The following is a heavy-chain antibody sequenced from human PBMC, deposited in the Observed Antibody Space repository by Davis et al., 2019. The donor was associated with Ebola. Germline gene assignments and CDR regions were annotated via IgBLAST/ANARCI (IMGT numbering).Heavy chain of an antibody. CDR3: ARGRILTGYLYYYGMDV. D-gene: IGHD3-9*01. Sequence: PSETLSLTCTVSGGSISSYYWSWIRQPPGKGLEWIGYIYYSGSTNYNPSLKSRVTISVDTSKNQFSLKLSSVTAADTAVYYCARGRILTGYLYYYGMDVWGQGTTVTVSS. CDR2: IYYSGST. CDR1: GGSISSYY. J-gene: IGHJ6*02. V-gene: IGHV4-59*01.